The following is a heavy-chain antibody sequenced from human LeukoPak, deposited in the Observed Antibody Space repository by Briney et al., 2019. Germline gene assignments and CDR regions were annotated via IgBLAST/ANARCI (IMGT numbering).Heavy chain of an antibody. V-gene: IGHV3-30-3*02. CDR1: GFTFSSYA. D-gene: IGHD3-22*01. CDR3: AKDHVGIAMIVMVLDS. Sequence: GGSLRLSCAASGFTFSSYAVHWVRQSPGKGLEWVAVVSYHGDNKYYADSVKGRFTTSRDNPKNTLYLQMNSLRVEDTAIYYCAKDHVGIAMIVMVLDSWGQGTLVTVSS. CDR2: VSYHGDNK. J-gene: IGHJ4*02.